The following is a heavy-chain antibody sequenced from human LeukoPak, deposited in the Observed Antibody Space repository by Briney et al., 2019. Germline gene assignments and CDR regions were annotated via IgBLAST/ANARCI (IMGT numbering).Heavy chain of an antibody. D-gene: IGHD1-26*01. V-gene: IGHV3-48*03. CDR1: GFTFSSYE. CDR2: ISSSGSTI. CDR3: ARDHVLGGNIDY. Sequence: GGSLRLSCAASGFTFSSYEMNWVRQAPGKGLEWVSYISSSGSTIYYADSVKGRFTISRDNAKNSLYLQMNSLRAEDTAAYYCARDHVLGGNIDYWGQGTLVTVSS. J-gene: IGHJ4*02.